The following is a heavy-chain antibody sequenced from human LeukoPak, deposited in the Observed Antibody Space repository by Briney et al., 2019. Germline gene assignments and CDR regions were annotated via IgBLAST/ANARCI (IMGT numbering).Heavy chain of an antibody. D-gene: IGHD5-24*01. V-gene: IGHV1-69*05. CDR2: IIPIFGTA. CDR3: ARGQRWLQLLDY. J-gene: IGHJ4*02. Sequence: SVKVSCKASGGTFSSYAISWVRQAPGQGLEWMGGIIPIFGTANYAQKFQGRVTITTGESTSTAYMELSSLRSEDTAVYYCARGQRWLQLLDYWGQGTLVTVSS. CDR1: GGTFSSYA.